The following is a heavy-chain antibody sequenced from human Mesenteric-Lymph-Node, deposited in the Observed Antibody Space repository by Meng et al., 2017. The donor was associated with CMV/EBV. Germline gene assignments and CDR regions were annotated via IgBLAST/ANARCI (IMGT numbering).Heavy chain of an antibody. CDR2: ISGSGDST. CDR1: GFTFSSYA. CDR3: AKHGIRTSSYYYYYGMDV. V-gene: IGHV3-23*01. J-gene: IGHJ6*02. D-gene: IGHD2-2*01. Sequence: GGSLRLSCAASGFTFSSYAMSWVRQAPGKGLEWVSVISGSGDSTYYADSVKGRFTISRDNSKNTLYLQMNSLRAEDTAVYYCAKHGIRTSSYYYYYGMDVWGQGTTVTVSS.